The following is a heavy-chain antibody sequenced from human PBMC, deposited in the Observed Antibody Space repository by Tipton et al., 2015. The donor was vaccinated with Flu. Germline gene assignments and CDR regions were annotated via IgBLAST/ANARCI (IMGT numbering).Heavy chain of an antibody. CDR3: ARLSFNEVDLKNFSTDY. D-gene: IGHD1-1*01. Sequence: TLSLTCTVSSGSIRSTNYFCAWIRQPPGKRLELIGSIYPTGTTYYNPSLKSRVTISVDTSKNQFSLKLTSVTAADTSIYYCARLSFNEVDLKNFSTDYSGQGALGTLSS. CDR1: SGSIRSTNYF. V-gene: IGHV4-39*01. J-gene: IGHJ4*02. CDR2: IYPTGTT.